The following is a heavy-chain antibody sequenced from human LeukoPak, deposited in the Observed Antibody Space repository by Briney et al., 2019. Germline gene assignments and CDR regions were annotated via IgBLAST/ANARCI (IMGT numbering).Heavy chain of an antibody. D-gene: IGHD3-10*01. CDR3: ARGPDLLWFGELTSFWFDP. J-gene: IGHJ5*02. CDR2: IYYSGST. Sequence: SETLSLTCTVSGGSISSYYWSWIRQPPGKGLEWIGSIYYSGSTYYNPSLKSRVTISVDTSKNQFSLKLSSVTAADTAVYYCARGPDLLWFGELTSFWFDPWGQGTLVTVSS. CDR1: GGSISSYY. V-gene: IGHV4-39*07.